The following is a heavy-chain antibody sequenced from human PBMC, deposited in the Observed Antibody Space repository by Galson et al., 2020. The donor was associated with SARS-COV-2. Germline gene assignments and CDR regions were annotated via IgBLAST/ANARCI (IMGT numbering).Heavy chain of an antibody. J-gene: IGHJ4*02. V-gene: IGHV3-74*01. Sequence: QAGGSLRLSCEASGFTFSSYWMHWVRQAPGKGLVWVSRINTDGSITTYADSVKGRFTVSRDNAKNTLYLQINSLRAEDTAVYYCARDYCSTNSCSNWGQGTLVTVSS. D-gene: IGHD2-2*01. CDR3: ARDYCSTNSCSN. CDR1: GFTFSSYW. CDR2: INTDGSIT.